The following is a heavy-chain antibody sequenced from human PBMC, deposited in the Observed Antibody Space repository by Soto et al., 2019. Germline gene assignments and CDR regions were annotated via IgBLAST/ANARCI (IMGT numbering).Heavy chain of an antibody. V-gene: IGHV1-18*01. CDR2: ISAYNSNT. CDR3: ARVVPAAKYYYYYYYMDV. D-gene: IGHD2-2*01. Sequence: ASVKVSCKASGYTFTSYGINWVRQAPGQGLEWMGWISAYNSNTNYAQKLQGRVTMTTDTSTGTDYMELRSLRSDDTAVYYCARVVPAAKYYYYYYYMDVWGKGTTVTVSS. CDR1: GYTFTSYG. J-gene: IGHJ6*03.